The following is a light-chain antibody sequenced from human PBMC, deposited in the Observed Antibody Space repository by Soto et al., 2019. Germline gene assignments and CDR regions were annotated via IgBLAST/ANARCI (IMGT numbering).Light chain of an antibody. CDR2: VAS. Sequence: EIVMTQSPATLSVSPGERATLSCRASQSVSSNLAWYQQKPGQPPKLLIYVASTTATGIPARFSGSGSGKEVTLPISSLQSEDVAVYYCQQYNVWPLTFGGGTKVEFK. CDR3: QQYNVWPLT. V-gene: IGKV3-15*01. J-gene: IGKJ4*01. CDR1: QSVSSN.